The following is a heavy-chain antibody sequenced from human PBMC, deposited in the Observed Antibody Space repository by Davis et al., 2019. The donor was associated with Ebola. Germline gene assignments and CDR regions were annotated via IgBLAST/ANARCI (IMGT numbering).Heavy chain of an antibody. CDR1: GYTFTNYY. CDR3: TTPGGQDSGYDVFDI. Sequence: ASVKVSCKASGYTFTNYYMHWVRQAPGQGLEWMGMINPNDGRTIYAQKFQGRVIVTRDTSTTIVYMDLSSLRSEDTALYYCTTPGGQDSGYDVFDIWGQGTMVTVSS. J-gene: IGHJ3*02. CDR2: INPNDGRT. V-gene: IGHV1-46*03. D-gene: IGHD5-12*01.